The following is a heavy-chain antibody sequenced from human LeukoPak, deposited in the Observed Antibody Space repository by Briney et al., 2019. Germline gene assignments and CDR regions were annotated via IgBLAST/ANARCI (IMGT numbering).Heavy chain of an antibody. D-gene: IGHD2-2*01. CDR2: IRNKANSYAT. J-gene: IGHJ4*02. CDR1: GFTFGGSG. Sequence: GGTLKLSCVTSGFTFGGSGMHWVRQSSGKGLEWVGHIRNKANSYATAYAASVRDRFTISRDDSKNTAFLQTNSPKTEDTAMYYCTRPSSRFCSRTSCYWDSWGQGTLVTVSS. CDR3: TRPSSRFCSRTSCYWDS. V-gene: IGHV3-73*01.